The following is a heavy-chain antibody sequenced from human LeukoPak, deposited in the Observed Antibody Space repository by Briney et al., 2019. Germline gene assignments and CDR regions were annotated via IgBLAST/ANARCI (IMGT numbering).Heavy chain of an antibody. CDR1: GGSISSSSYY. CDR3: ARHDPFGVCSGGSCYDY. Sequence: SETLSLTCTVSGGSISSSSYYWGWIRQPPGKGLEWIGSIYYSGSTYYNPSLKSRVTISVDTSKTKFSLKLSSVTAADTAVYYCARHDPFGVCSGGSCYDYWGQGTLVTVSS. D-gene: IGHD2-15*01. J-gene: IGHJ4*02. CDR2: IYYSGST. V-gene: IGHV4-39*01.